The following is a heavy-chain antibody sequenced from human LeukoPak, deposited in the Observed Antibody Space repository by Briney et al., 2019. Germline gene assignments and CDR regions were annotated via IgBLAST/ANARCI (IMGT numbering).Heavy chain of an antibody. D-gene: IGHD6-6*01. V-gene: IGHV3-64*01. CDR3: AKDRPRSIAARLGFDY. J-gene: IGHJ4*02. CDR1: GFTFSSYA. CDR2: ISSNGGST. Sequence: GGSLRLSCAASGFTFSSYAMHWVRQAPGKGLEYVSAISSNGGSTYYANSVKGRFTISRDNSKNTLYLQMGSLRAEDTAVYYCAKDRPRSIAARLGFDYWGQGTLVTVSS.